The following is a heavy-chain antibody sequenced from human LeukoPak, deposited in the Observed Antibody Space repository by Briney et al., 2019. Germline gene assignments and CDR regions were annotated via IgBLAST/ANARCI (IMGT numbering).Heavy chain of an antibody. V-gene: IGHV4-39*01. Sequence: SETLSLTCTVSGGSISSSTYYWGWIRQPPGKGLEWIGSIYYSGSTYYNPSLKSRVTISVDTSKNQFSLKLNSVTAADTAVYYCARGKRGYSYDDDAFDIWGQGTMVTVSS. CDR2: IYYSGST. CDR3: ARGKRGYSYDDDAFDI. CDR1: GGSISSSTYY. J-gene: IGHJ3*02. D-gene: IGHD5-18*01.